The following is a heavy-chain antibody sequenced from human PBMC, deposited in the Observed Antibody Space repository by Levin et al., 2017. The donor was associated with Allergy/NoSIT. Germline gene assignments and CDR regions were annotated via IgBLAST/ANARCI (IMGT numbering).Heavy chain of an antibody. CDR2: ISSSGSTI. Sequence: GGSLRLSCAASGFTFSDYYMSWIRQAPGKGLEWVSYISSSGSTIYYADSVKGRFTISRDNAKNSLYLQMNSLRAEDTAVYYCARALGAFYDSLPGGMDVWGQGTTVTVSS. V-gene: IGHV3-11*01. CDR1: GFTFSDYY. CDR3: ARALGAFYDSLPGGMDV. D-gene: IGHD3-9*01. J-gene: IGHJ6*02.